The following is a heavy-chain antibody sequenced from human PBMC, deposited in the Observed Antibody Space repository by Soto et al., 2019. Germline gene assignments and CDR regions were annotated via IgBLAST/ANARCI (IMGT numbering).Heavy chain of an antibody. CDR2: ISYDGSNK. V-gene: IGHV3-30-3*01. D-gene: IGHD3-9*01. J-gene: IGHJ6*02. CDR3: ARDSPDILTGYYYYYYYGMDV. Sequence: PGGSLRLSCAASGFTFSSYAMHWVRQAPGKGLEWVAVISYDGSNKYYADSVKGRFTISRDNSKNTLYLQMNSLRAEDTAVYYCARDSPDILTGYYYYYYYGMDVWGQGTTVTVSS. CDR1: GFTFSSYA.